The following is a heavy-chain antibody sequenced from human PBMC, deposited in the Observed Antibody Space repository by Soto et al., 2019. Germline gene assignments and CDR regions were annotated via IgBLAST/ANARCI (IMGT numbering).Heavy chain of an antibody. Sequence: QVQLQESGPGLVKTSETLSLTCAVSGVSISSYYWSWIRQPPGKGLGWIGYVFYNEVINYSPSLKGRVTKSMEMSTNHFSLELRSVTAADTAVYFCARVGAGDSSSPHHDYWGPGALVTVSP. D-gene: IGHD6-6*01. V-gene: IGHV4-59*01. J-gene: IGHJ4*02. CDR3: ARVGAGDSSSPHHDY. CDR1: GVSISSYY. CDR2: VFYNEVI.